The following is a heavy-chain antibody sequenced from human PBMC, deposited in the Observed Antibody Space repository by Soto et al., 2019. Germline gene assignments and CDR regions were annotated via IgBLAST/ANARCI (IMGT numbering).Heavy chain of an antibody. CDR1: GGSIRSSSYY. CDR3: ARQADYDILTPSPH. CDR2: IYYSGST. V-gene: IGHV4-39*01. Sequence: SETLSLTCTVSGGSIRSSSYYWGWIRQPPGKGLEWIGSIYYSGSTYYNPSLKSRVTISVDTSKNQFSLKLSSVTAADTAVYYCARQADYDILTPSPHWGQGTLVTVSS. J-gene: IGHJ4*02. D-gene: IGHD3-9*01.